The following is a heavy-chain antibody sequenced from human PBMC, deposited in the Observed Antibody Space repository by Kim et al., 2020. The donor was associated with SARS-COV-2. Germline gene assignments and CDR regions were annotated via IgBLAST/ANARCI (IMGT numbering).Heavy chain of an antibody. D-gene: IGHD2-15*01. J-gene: IGHJ4*02. CDR3: ATVGSYGVLYY. V-gene: IGHV1-24*01. CDR2: T. Sequence: TIYAQKFQGRVTMTEDTSTDTAYMELSSLRSEDTAVYYCATVGSYGVLYYWGQGTLVTVSS.